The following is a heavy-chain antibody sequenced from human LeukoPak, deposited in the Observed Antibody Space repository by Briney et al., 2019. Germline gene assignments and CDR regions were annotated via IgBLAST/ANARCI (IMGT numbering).Heavy chain of an antibody. Sequence: GGSLRLSCAASGITLSSYSIRWVRQAPGKGLEWVSAISGSGGSTYYADSVKGRFTISRGNSKKTLYLKMNSLRAEDTAVYYCAKDRVAAAVTKWFDPWGQGTLVTVSS. J-gene: IGHJ5*02. CDR3: AKDRVAAAVTKWFDP. CDR2: ISGSGGST. V-gene: IGHV3-23*01. CDR1: GITLSSYS. D-gene: IGHD6-13*01.